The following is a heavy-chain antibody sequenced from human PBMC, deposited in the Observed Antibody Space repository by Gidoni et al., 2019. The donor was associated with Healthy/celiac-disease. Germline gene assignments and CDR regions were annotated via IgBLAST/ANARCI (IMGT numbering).Heavy chain of an antibody. CDR1: GYTFTSYY. CDR3: AREYGGAYCGGDCYPISYYYYGMDV. V-gene: IGHV1-46*01. CDR2: INPSGGST. D-gene: IGHD2-21*02. Sequence: QVQLVQSGAEVKKPGASVKVSCKASGYTFTSYYMHWVRQAPGQGLEWMGIINPSGGSTSYAQKFQGRVTMTRDTSTSTVYMELSSLRSEDTAVYYCAREYGGAYCGGDCYPISYYYYGMDVWGQGTTVTVSS. J-gene: IGHJ6*02.